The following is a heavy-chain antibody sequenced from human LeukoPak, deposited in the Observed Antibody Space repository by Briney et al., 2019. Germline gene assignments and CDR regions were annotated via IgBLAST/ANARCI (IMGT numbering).Heavy chain of an antibody. V-gene: IGHV3-7*03. CDR2: IKRDGSEK. J-gene: IGHJ4*02. D-gene: IGHD5-18*01. CDR3: AREKVRGYSYGPRAFDY. Sequence: PGGSLRLSCAASGFTFSSYWMSWVRQAPGKGLEWVANIKRDGSEKYYVDSVKGRFTISRDNAKNSLYLQMNSLRAEDTAVYYCAREKVRGYSYGPRAFDYWGQGTLVTVSS. CDR1: GFTFSSYW.